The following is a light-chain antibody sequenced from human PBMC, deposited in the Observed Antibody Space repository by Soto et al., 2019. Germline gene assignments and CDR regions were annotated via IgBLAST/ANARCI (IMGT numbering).Light chain of an antibody. CDR1: QGISNY. CDR2: DAS. CDR3: QQYDNLPPFT. V-gene: IGKV1-33*01. J-gene: IGKJ5*01. Sequence: DIQMTQSPSSLSASLGDIVTITCRASQGISNYLAWYQQKPGKAPKLLIYDASNLETGVPSRFSGSGSGTDFTFTISSLQPEDIATYYCQQYDNLPPFTFGQGTRLEIK.